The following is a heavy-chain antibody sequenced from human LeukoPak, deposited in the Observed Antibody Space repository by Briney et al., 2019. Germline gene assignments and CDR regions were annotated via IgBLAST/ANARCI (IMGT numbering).Heavy chain of an antibody. V-gene: IGHV3-30-3*01. J-gene: IGHJ3*02. D-gene: IGHD3-9*01. CDR2: ISYDGSKK. Sequence: GGSLRLSCAASGFTFSSYAMHWVRQAPGKGLEWVAVISYDGSKKYYADSVKGRFTISRDNAKDSLYLQMNSLRAEDTAVYYCARDRLTGPRGNAFDIWGQGTMVTVSS. CDR1: GFTFSSYA. CDR3: ARDRLTGPRGNAFDI.